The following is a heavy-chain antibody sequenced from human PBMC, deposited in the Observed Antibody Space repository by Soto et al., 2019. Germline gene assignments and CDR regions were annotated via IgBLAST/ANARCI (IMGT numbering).Heavy chain of an antibody. CDR1: GYTFTGYY. CDR2: INPNSGGT. Sequence: ASVKVSCKASGYTFTGYYMHWVRQAPGQGLEWMGWINPNSGGTNYAQKFQGWVTMTRDTSISTAYMELSSLRAEDTAVYYCARDWWVYGITGTLFTVYYYYGMDVWGQGTTVTVSS. V-gene: IGHV1-2*04. D-gene: IGHD1-7*01. CDR3: ARDWWVYGITGTLFTVYYYYGMDV. J-gene: IGHJ6*02.